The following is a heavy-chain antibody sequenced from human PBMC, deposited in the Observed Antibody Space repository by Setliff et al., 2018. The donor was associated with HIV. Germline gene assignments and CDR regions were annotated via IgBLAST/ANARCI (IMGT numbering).Heavy chain of an antibody. CDR1: GFAFSSYA. CDR3: AKDREYPLLWGFSDY. J-gene: IGHJ4*02. D-gene: IGHD2-2*01. Sequence: GGSLRLSCAASGFAFSSYAMSLVRQAPGKGLEWVSAITDSGGTTYYADSVQGRFTISRDNSKNTLYLQMSSLRAEDTAISYCAKDREYPLLWGFSDYWGQGTLVTVSS. V-gene: IGHV3-23*01. CDR2: ITDSGGTT.